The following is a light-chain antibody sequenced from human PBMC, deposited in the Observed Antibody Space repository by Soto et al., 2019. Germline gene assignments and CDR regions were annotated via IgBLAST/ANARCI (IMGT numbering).Light chain of an antibody. CDR1: SSDVGGYDY. CDR3: TSYTSSSTYV. J-gene: IGLJ1*01. Sequence: QSALTQPASVSGSPGQSITISCTGTSSDVGGYDYVSWYQQHPGKAPKLMIYDVRHPPSGVSNRFSGSKSGNTAFLTISGLQAEDEADYYCTSYTSSSTYVFGTGTKVTVL. V-gene: IGLV2-14*01. CDR2: DVR.